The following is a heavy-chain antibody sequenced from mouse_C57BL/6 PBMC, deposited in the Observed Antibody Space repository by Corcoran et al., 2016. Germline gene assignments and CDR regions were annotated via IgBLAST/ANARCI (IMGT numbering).Heavy chain of an antibody. CDR2: IDAEDGAT. CDR1: GFNIKDCY. J-gene: IGHJ2*01. V-gene: IGHV14-2*01. Sequence: EVQLQQSGAELVKPGASVKLSCTASGFNIKDCYMHWVKQRPEQGLEWIGRIDAEDGATKYAPKFQGKATITADTSANTAYLQLSRLTSERTAVYYGGRERGYWGQGTTLTVSS. CDR3: GRERGY.